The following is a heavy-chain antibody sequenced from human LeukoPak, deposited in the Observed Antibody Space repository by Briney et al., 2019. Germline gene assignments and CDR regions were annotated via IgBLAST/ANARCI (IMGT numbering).Heavy chain of an antibody. CDR3: ARGYSTGSKRFSLYYYMDV. V-gene: IGHV4-59*01. CDR1: GGSMSSYF. CDR2: IYYSGST. Sequence: SETLSLTCTVSGGSMSSYFWSWVRQPPGKGLEWIGYIYYSGSTNKNPSLKSRVTMSVESTNNQFSLKLNSVTAADTAVYYCARGYSTGSKRFSLYYYMDVWGKGTTVSVSS. J-gene: IGHJ6*03. D-gene: IGHD6-19*01.